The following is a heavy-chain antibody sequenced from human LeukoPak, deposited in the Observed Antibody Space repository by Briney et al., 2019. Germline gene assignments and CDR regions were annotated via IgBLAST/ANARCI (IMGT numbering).Heavy chain of an antibody. CDR2: ISGSGGST. D-gene: IGHD3-3*01. CDR1: VFTFSSYS. V-gene: IGHV3-23*01. Sequence: GGCLRLSCAPSVFTFSSYSMSWVRQPPGKGLEWVSAISGSGGSTYYADSVKGRFTISRDNSKNTLYLQMNSLRAEDTAVYYCAKDLGTGHRSYYDFWSGSLRWFDPWGQGTLVTVSS. CDR3: AKDLGTGHRSYYDFWSGSLRWFDP. J-gene: IGHJ5*02.